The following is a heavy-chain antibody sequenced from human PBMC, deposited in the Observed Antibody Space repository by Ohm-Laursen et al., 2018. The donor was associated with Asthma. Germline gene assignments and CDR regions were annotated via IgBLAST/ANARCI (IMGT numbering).Heavy chain of an antibody. Sequence: SLRLSCSASGYTFSRYSIHWVRQAPGKGLEWVAVISYDGSNKYYADSVKGRFTISRDNSKNTLYLQMNSLRAEDTAVYYCARDTSRRLLGYFDYWGQGTLVTVSS. V-gene: IGHV3-30*03. CDR2: ISYDGSNK. CDR3: ARDTSRRLLGYFDY. J-gene: IGHJ4*02. D-gene: IGHD3-22*01. CDR1: GYTFSRYS.